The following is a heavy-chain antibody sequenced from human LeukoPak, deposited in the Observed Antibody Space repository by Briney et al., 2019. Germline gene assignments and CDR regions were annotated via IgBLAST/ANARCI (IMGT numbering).Heavy chain of an antibody. V-gene: IGHV3-30-3*01. J-gene: IGHJ4*02. CDR2: ISYDGSNK. CDR1: GFTFSSYA. D-gene: IGHD3-10*01. CDR3: ARPIDNGSGSYYFDY. Sequence: GGSLRLSCAASGFTFSSYAMHWVRQAPGKGLEWVAVISYDGSNKYYADSVKGRFTISRDNSKNTLYLQMNTLRPEDTAVYYCARPIDNGSGSYYFDYWGQGTLVTVSS.